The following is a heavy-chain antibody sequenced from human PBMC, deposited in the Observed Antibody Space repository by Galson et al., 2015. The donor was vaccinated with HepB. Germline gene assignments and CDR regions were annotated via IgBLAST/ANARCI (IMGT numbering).Heavy chain of an antibody. D-gene: IGHD6-19*01. V-gene: IGHV3-48*01. CDR3: AREGVRYSSDSATGLYYYGMDV. Sequence: SLRLSCAASGFTFSSYSMNWVRQAPGKGLEWVSYISSSSSTIYYADSVKGRFTISRDNAKNSLYLQMNSLRAEDTAVYYCAREGVRYSSDSATGLYYYGMDVWGQGTTVTVSS. J-gene: IGHJ6*02. CDR2: ISSSSSTI. CDR1: GFTFSSYS.